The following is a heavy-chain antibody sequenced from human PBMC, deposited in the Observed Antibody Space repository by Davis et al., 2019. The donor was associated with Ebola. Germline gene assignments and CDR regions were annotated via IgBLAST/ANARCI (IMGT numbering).Heavy chain of an antibody. J-gene: IGHJ4*02. CDR2: LNTGNGYT. Sequence: AASVKVSCKASGYTFTSYDINWVRQATGQGLEWMGWLNTGNGYTEYSQNFQGRVTITRDTSATTAYMELRSLRSEDTAVYYCARVGLRGVFVPFDYWGQGTLITVSS. V-gene: IGHV1-3*04. D-gene: IGHD3-10*01. CDR1: GYTFTSYD. CDR3: ARVGLRGVFVPFDY.